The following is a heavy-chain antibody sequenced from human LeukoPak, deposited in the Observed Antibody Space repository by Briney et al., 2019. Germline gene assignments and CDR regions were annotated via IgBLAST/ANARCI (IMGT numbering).Heavy chain of an antibody. J-gene: IGHJ4*02. CDR2: INHSGST. D-gene: IGHD6-6*01. V-gene: IGHV4-34*01. CDR3: ARGLAARLDY. Sequence: PSETLSFTCAVYGGSFSGYYWSWIRQPPGKGLEWIGEINHSGSTNYNTSLKSRVTISVDTSKIQFSLKLSSVTAADTAVYYCARGLAARLDYWGQGTLVTVSS. CDR1: GGSFSGYY.